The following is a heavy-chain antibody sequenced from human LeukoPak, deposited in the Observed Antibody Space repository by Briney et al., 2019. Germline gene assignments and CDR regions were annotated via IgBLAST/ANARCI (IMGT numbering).Heavy chain of an antibody. V-gene: IGHV4-34*01. CDR2: INHSGST. CDR1: GGSFSGYY. J-gene: IGHJ4*02. CDR3: ARGLVAGTPYFDY. D-gene: IGHD6-19*01. Sequence: SETLSLTCAVYGGSFSGYYWSWIRQPPGKGLEWIGEINHSGSTNYNPSLKSRVTISVDTSKNQFSLKLSSLTAADTAVYYCARGLVAGTPYFDYWGQGTLVTVSS.